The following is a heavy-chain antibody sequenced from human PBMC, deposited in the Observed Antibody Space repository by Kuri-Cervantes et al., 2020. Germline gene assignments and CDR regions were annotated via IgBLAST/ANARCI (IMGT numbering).Heavy chain of an antibody. J-gene: IGHJ4*02. D-gene: IGHD6-13*01. V-gene: IGHV4-34*01. Sequence: ESLKISCAVYGGSFSGYYWSWIRQPPGKGLEWIGEINHSGSTNYNPSLKSRVTISVDTSKNQFSLKLSSVTAADTAVYYCARVIAAAGLTFDYWGQGTLVTVSS. CDR2: INHSGST. CDR1: GGSFSGYY. CDR3: ARVIAAAGLTFDY.